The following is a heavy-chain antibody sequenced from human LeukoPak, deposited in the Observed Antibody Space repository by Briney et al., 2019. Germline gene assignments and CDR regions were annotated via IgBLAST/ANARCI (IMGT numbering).Heavy chain of an antibody. CDR3: TRDGSGLAVRGWFDF. J-gene: IGHJ5*01. CDR2: IWNDGSNE. D-gene: IGHD3-10*01. V-gene: IGHV3-33*01. CDR1: GFTFNKYG. Sequence: GGSLRLSCVASGFTFNKYGIHWVRQAPGKGLEWLAVIWNDGSNEYYADSVKGRLAISRDNDKSTVNLQMNSLRAEDTAVYFCTRDGSGLAVRGWFDFWGQGTLVTVSS.